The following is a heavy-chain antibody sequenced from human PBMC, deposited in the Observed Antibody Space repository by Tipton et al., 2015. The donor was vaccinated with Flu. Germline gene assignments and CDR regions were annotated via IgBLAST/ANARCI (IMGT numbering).Heavy chain of an antibody. Sequence: SLRLSCAASGFTFGSYGMHWVRQAPGKGLEWVAYLWYDGGNIHYGDSVKGRFTISRDNSKNMVYLHMTSLRVEDTAVYFCAREGPSDYGMDVWGQGTTVTVSS. CDR2: LWYDGGNI. J-gene: IGHJ6*02. CDR3: AREGPSDYGMDV. CDR1: GFTFGSYG. V-gene: IGHV3-33*01.